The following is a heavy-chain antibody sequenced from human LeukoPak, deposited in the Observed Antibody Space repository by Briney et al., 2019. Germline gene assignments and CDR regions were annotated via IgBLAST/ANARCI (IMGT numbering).Heavy chain of an antibody. CDR2: IYYSGST. Sequence: SETLSLTCTVSGGSISSSSYYWGWIRQPPGKGLEWIGSIYYSGSTYYNPSLKSRVTISVDTSKNQFSLKLRSVTAADTAVYYCARGTSITWSDPWGQGTLVTVSS. CDR3: ARGTSITWSDP. CDR1: GGSISSSSYY. J-gene: IGHJ5*02. V-gene: IGHV4-39*07. D-gene: IGHD2-2*01.